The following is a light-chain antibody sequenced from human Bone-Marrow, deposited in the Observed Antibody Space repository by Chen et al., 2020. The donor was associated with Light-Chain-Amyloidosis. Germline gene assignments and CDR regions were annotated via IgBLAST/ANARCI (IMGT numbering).Light chain of an antibody. J-gene: IGLJ3*02. Sequence: NFMLTQPHSVSESPGKTVIISCTRSSGSIATNYVQWYQQRPGSSPTTVIYEDDQRPSGVPDRFSCSIDRSSNSASLTIPGLKTEDEADYYCQSYQGSSQGVFGGGTKLTVL. CDR3: QSYQGSSQGV. CDR1: SGSIATNY. V-gene: IGLV6-57*01. CDR2: EDD.